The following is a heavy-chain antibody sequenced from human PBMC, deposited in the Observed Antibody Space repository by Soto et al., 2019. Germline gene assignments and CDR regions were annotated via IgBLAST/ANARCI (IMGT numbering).Heavy chain of an antibody. Sequence: PSETLSLTCTVSGGSITSGVYYWSWIRQPPGKGLEWIGYMYNTGSTVYNPSFKSRVTISVDTSKNQFSLKLNSVTAADTAVYYCARDLWGYCGTDCYPLDVWGQGTTVTVSS. D-gene: IGHD2-21*02. J-gene: IGHJ6*02. CDR3: ARDLWGYCGTDCYPLDV. CDR2: MYNTGST. V-gene: IGHV4-61*08. CDR1: GGSITSGVYY.